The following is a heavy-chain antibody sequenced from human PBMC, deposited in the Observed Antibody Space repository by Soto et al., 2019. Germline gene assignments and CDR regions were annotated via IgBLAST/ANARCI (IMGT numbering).Heavy chain of an antibody. V-gene: IGHV1-3*05. CDR2: INAGNGNT. Sequence: QVQLVQSGAEEKKPGASVKVSCKASGYTFTSYAMHWVRQAPGQRLEWMGWINAGNGNTKYSQKFQGRVTITRDTSASTAYMELSSLRSEDTAVYYCARSPCISTSCGLGWIDPWGQGTLVTVSS. CDR1: GYTFTSYA. D-gene: IGHD2-2*01. J-gene: IGHJ5*02. CDR3: ARSPCISTSCGLGWIDP.